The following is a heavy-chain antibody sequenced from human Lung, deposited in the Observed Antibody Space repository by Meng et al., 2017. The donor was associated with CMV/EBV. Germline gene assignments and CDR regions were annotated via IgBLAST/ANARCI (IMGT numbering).Heavy chain of an antibody. J-gene: IGHJ4*02. Sequence: GESLKISCVASGLIFNKYGIHWLRQAPGKGLEWLSFIDVDGQRRYNGDTVKARFVVFKDRSKNTVVLQMNSLRVEDTAVYYCVGHQGGPRDGVRLVWGQGTXVTFAS. CDR2: IDVDGQRR. D-gene: IGHD3-10*01. V-gene: IGHV3-30*02. CDR3: VGHQGGPRDGVRLV. CDR1: GLIFNKYG.